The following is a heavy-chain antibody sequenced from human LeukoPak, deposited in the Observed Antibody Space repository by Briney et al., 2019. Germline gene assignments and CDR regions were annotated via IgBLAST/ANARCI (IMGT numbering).Heavy chain of an antibody. CDR3: ARVASGDGYNYFLDY. Sequence: SETLSLTCTVSGASISSYYWSWIRQPPGKGLEWIGYIYYSGSTNYNPSLKSRVTISVDTSKNQFSLKLSSVTAADTAAYYCARVASGDGYNYFLDYWGQGTLVTVSS. J-gene: IGHJ4*02. D-gene: IGHD5-24*01. CDR2: IYYSGST. V-gene: IGHV4-59*01. CDR1: GASISSYY.